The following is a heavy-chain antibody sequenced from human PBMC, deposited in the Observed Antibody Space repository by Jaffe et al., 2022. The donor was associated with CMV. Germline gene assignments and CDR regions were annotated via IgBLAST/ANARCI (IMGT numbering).Heavy chain of an antibody. D-gene: IGHD2-15*01. CDR2: IYYTGNT. CDR1: GGSINSGGYY. Sequence: QEQLRESGPGLVKPSQTLSLTCTVFGGSINSGGYYWSWIRQYPGKGLEWIGYIYYTGNTYFNPSLKSRVTMSIDTSKNQFSLSLTSVTAADTAVYYCARDRGGYSDFDNWGQGTLVTVSS. J-gene: IGHJ4*02. CDR3: ARDRGGYSDFDN. V-gene: IGHV4-31*03.